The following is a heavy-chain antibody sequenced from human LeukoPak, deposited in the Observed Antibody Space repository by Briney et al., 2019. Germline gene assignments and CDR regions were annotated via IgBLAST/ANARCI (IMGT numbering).Heavy chain of an antibody. CDR3: ARCSSAGLEY. Sequence: PSETLSLTCTVSGGSISSYYWSWIRQPPGKGLEWIGYIYYSGRTNYNPSLKSRVTISVDTSKKQFSLNPTSVTAADTAVYYCARCSSAGLEYWGQGTLVTVSS. D-gene: IGHD3-10*02. V-gene: IGHV4-59*01. CDR2: IYYSGRT. J-gene: IGHJ4*02. CDR1: GGSISSYY.